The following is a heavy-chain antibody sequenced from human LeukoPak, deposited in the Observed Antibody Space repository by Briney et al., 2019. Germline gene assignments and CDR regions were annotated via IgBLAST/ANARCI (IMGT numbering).Heavy chain of an antibody. V-gene: IGHV5-51*01. J-gene: IGHJ3*02. CDR1: GYSFTSYW. CDR3: ARPDIGRIPTDAFDI. D-gene: IGHD2-15*01. Sequence: GESLKISCKGSGYSFTSYWIGWVRQMPGKGLEWMGIIYPGDSDTRYSPSFQGQVTISADKSISTAYLHWSSLKASDTAMYYCARPDIGRIPTDAFDIWGQGTVVTVSS. CDR2: IYPGDSDT.